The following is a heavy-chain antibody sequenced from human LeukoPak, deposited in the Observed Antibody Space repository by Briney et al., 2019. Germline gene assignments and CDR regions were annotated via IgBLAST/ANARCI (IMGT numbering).Heavy chain of an antibody. J-gene: IGHJ4*02. CDR2: IYYSGST. Sequence: PSETLSLTCTVSGGSISSYYWSWIRQPAGKGLEWIGYIYYSGSTYYNPSLKSRVTISVDTSKNQFSLKLSSVTAADTAVYYCARDSKVRRVIGYYFDYWGQGTLVTVSS. V-gene: IGHV4-59*06. CDR1: GGSISSYY. CDR3: ARDSKVRRVIGYYFDY. D-gene: IGHD3-10*01.